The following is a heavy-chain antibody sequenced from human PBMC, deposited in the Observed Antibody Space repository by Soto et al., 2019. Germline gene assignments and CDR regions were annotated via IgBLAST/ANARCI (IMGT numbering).Heavy chain of an antibody. CDR2: ISWNSGSI. D-gene: IGHD6-19*01. CDR3: AKLAVAGEHFGY. CDR1: GFTFDDYA. Sequence: EVQLVESGGGLVQPGRSLRLSCAASGFTFDDYAMHWVRQAPGKGLEWVSGISWNSGSIGYADSVKGRFTISRDNAKNSLYLQMNSLRAEDTALYYCAKLAVAGEHFGYWGQGSLVTVSS. J-gene: IGHJ4*02. V-gene: IGHV3-9*01.